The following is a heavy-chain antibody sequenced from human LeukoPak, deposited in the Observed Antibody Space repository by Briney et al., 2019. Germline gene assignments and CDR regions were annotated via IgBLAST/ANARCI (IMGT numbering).Heavy chain of an antibody. J-gene: IGHJ4*02. D-gene: IGHD1-1*01. V-gene: IGHV1-46*01. CDR1: GYTFSNQK. CDR3: ARDGGKYNIGDY. Sequence: ASVKVSCKASGYTFSNQKIHWVRQAPGQGLEWIGIIDPSGGRTRYAQNLQGRLTMTRDMSTSTVYMELRSLRSEDTAVYYCARDGGKYNIGDYWGQGTLVTVSS. CDR2: IDPSGGRT.